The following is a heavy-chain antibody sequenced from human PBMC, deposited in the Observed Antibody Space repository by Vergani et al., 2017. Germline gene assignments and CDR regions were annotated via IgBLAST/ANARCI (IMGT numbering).Heavy chain of an antibody. CDR2: INPGDGAT. CDR3: ARSGGVGNLGHFAL. J-gene: IGHJ4*02. CDR1: GFTFTDYY. Sequence: EAQLTQSGTEVKKPGATVKISCKVSGFTFTDYYLHWVRVGPGKGLTWMGVINPGDGATIYAAHFQGRVTIAADTSRDTGYMELRTLNPDDTAIYFCARSGGVGNLGHFALWGQGTLVTVSS. V-gene: IGHV1-69-2*01. D-gene: IGHD3-16*01.